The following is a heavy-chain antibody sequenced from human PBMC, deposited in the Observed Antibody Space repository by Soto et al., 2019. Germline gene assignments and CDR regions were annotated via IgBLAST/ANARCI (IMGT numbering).Heavy chain of an antibody. D-gene: IGHD2-2*01. V-gene: IGHV4-39*01. CDR2: IYSGGNT. CDR3: GSGPSTTWIDN. J-gene: IGHJ4*02. Sequence: QLRVQESGPGQVKPSATLSLTCTVSGGSITSHHYYWGWVRQPPGKGLEWIGSIYSGGNTYYNPSLRRRVTIIVDTAENQSSLKLSSVTATDTAMYYCGSGPSTTWIDNWGLGTQVSVSS. CDR1: GGSITSHHYY.